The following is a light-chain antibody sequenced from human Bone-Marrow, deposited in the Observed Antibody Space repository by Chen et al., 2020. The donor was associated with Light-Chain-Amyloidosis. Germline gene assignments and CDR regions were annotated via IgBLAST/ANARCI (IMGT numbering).Light chain of an antibody. V-gene: IGKV3-20*01. CDR3: QQYGTSPLT. CDR2: GSS. Sequence: EIVLTQSPGTLSLSPGDGANLSCRASQTISSNYLTWYQQKLGHAPRLLIYGSSSRATCIPDRFTVSGSGTDLTLTLSRLEPEDFEMYYCQQYGTSPLTLGGGSEVDI. CDR1: QTISSNY. J-gene: IGKJ4*01.